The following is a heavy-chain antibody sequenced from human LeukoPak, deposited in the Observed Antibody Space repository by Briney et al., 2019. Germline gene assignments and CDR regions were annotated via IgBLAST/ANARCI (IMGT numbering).Heavy chain of an antibody. Sequence: PGGSLRLSCAASGFTFSSYCMSWVRQAPGKGLEWVSSISSSSSYIYYADSVKGRFTISRDNAKNSLYLQMNSLRAEDTAVYYCARDRLLAAAGLSVLDYWGQGTLVTVSS. CDR3: ARDRLLAAAGLSVLDY. CDR2: ISSSSSYI. V-gene: IGHV3-21*01. CDR1: GFTFSSYC. J-gene: IGHJ4*02. D-gene: IGHD6-13*01.